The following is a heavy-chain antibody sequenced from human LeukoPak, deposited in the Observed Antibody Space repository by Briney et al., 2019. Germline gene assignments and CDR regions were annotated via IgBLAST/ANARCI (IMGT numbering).Heavy chain of an antibody. CDR3: ASEMIDFWSGYSSGYFDY. CDR1: GFTFDDYG. J-gene: IGHJ4*02. CDR2: TNWNGGST. D-gene: IGHD3-3*01. Sequence: PGGSLRLSCVASGFTFDDYGMGWVRQVPGKGLEWVSGTNWNGGSTGYADSVKGRFTISRDNAKNSLYLQMNSLRAEDTALYYCASEMIDFWSGYSSGYFDYWGQGTLVTVFS. V-gene: IGHV3-20*04.